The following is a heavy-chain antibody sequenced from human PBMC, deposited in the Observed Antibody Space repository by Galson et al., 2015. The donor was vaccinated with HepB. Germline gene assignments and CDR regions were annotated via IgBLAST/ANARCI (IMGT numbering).Heavy chain of an antibody. CDR1: GYTLTELS. CDR2: FDPEDGET. V-gene: IGHV1-24*01. J-gene: IGHJ4*02. D-gene: IGHD3-22*01. CDR3: ATDLSRRVVVNRFDY. Sequence: SVKVSCKVSGYTLTELSMHWVRQAPGKGLEWMGGFDPEDGETIYAQKFQGRVTMTEDTSTDTAYMELSSLRSEDTAVYYCATDLSRRVVVNRFDYWGQGTLVTVSS.